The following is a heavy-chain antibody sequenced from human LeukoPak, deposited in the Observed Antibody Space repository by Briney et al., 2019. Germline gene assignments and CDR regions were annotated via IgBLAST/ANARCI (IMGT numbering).Heavy chain of an antibody. J-gene: IGHJ4*02. CDR1: GYTFTSYG. CDR2: ISAYNGNT. Sequence: ASVKVSCKASGYTFTSYGISWVRQAPGQGLEWMGWISAYNGNTNYAQKLQGRVTMTTDTSTSTAYMELRSLRSDDTAVYYCARDSWRWLQLGDFDYWGQGTLVTVSS. CDR3: ARDSWRWLQLGDFDY. D-gene: IGHD5-24*01. V-gene: IGHV1-18*01.